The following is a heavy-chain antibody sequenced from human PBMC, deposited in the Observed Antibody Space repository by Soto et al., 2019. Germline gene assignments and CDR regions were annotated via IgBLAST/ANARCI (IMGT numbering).Heavy chain of an antibody. J-gene: IGHJ5*02. CDR3: ARMVRGSYNNWFDP. D-gene: IGHD3-10*01. V-gene: IGHV3-33*01. CDR2: IWYDGSNK. CDR1: GFTFSSYG. Sequence: QVQLVESGGGVVQPGRSLRLSCAASGFTFSSYGMHWVRQAPGKGLEWVAVIWYDGSNKYYADSVKGRFTISRDNSKNTLYLQMNSLRDEDTAVYYGARMVRGSYNNWFDPWGQGTLVTVSS.